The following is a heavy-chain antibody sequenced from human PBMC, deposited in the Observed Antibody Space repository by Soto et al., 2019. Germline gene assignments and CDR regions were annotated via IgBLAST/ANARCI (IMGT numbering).Heavy chain of an antibody. Sequence: PSETLSLTCAGSSGSISSSNWWSWGRQPEGKGVEGIGEIYHRGRTNNNPSLKSRVTKSVDTSKNQFSLKLSSVTAADTAVYYCARNAPSYSRGWIAYWAQGNLVTVSS. CDR2: IYHRGRT. D-gene: IGHD6-19*01. CDR1: SGSISSSNW. V-gene: IGHV4-4*02. J-gene: IGHJ4*02. CDR3: ARNAPSYSRGWIAY.